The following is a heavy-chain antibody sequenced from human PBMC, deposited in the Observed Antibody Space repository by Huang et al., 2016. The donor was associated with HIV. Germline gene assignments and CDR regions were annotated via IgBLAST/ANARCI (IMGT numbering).Heavy chain of an antibody. V-gene: IGHV3-74*01. CDR3: VRDPRIQSWLNYFDY. CDR1: GFTFSSYW. D-gene: IGHD3-22*01. Sequence: EVQLVESGGGLVQPGGSLRLSCAASGFTFSSYWMDWVRQAPGKGRVWVSRINRDGSSSGYADSVKGRFTISRDNAKNTLYLQMNSLRAEDTAVYYCVRDPRIQSWLNYFDYWGQGTLVSVSS. CDR2: INRDGSSS. J-gene: IGHJ4*02.